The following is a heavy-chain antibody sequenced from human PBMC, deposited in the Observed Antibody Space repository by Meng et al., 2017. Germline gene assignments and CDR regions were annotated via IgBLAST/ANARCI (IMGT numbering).Heavy chain of an antibody. CDR1: GFTFSSYA. J-gene: IGHJ4*02. CDR3: ARGPQTSIAVDY. V-gene: IGHV3-30*01. Sequence: QVELVGSGGGVVQPGRSLRLSCAAFGFTFSSYAMHWVRQAPGKGLEWVAVISYDGSNKYYADSVKGRFTISRDNSKNTLYLQMNSLRAEDTAVYYCARGPQTSIAVDYWGQGTLVTVSS. D-gene: IGHD6-19*01. CDR2: ISYDGSNK.